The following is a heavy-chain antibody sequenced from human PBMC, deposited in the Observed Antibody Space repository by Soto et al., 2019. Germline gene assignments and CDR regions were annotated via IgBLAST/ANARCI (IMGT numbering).Heavy chain of an antibody. Sequence: SGPTLVKPTQTLTLTCTFSGFSLRPSGVGVGWIRQPPGKALEWLALIYWNDDKRYSPTLKSRLTITKDTSKNQVVLTMTNMDPVDTATYYCAHRRPTAYYYYGMDVWGQGTTVTVSS. J-gene: IGHJ6*02. CDR3: AHRRPTAYYYYGMDV. CDR1: GFSLRPSGVG. CDR2: IYWNDDK. V-gene: IGHV2-5*01.